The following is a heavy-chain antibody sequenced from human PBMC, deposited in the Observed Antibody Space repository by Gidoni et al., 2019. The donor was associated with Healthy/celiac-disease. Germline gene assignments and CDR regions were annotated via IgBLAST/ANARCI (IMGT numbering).Heavy chain of an antibody. CDR1: GFTFSSYE. Sequence: EVQLVASGGGLVQPGGSLRLSCAASGFTFSSYEMNWVRQAPGKGLEWVSYISSSGSTIYYADSVKGRFTISRDNAKNSLYLQMNSLRAEDTAVYYCARGGLHNWNYESDENWFDPWGQGTLVTVSS. CDR2: ISSSGSTI. J-gene: IGHJ5*02. CDR3: ARGGLHNWNYESDENWFDP. V-gene: IGHV3-48*03. D-gene: IGHD1-7*01.